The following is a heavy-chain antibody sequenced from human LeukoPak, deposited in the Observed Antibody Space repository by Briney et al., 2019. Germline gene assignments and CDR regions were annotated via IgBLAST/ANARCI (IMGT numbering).Heavy chain of an antibody. CDR1: GFTFSTYS. J-gene: IGHJ6*04. Sequence: GGSLRLSCAASGFTFSTYSMNWVRQAPGKGLEWVSYIDTGTSTIYYADSVKGRFTISKDNAKNSLYLQMNSLRAEDTAVYYCAELGITMIGGVWGKGTTVTISS. V-gene: IGHV3-48*01. CDR2: IDTGTSTI. CDR3: AELGITMIGGV. D-gene: IGHD3-10*02.